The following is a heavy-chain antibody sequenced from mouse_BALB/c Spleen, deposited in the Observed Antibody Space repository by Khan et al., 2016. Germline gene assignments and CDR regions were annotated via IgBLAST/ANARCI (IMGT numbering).Heavy chain of an antibody. CDR2: IYPGDGDT. CDR3: ASDYGSGYDYFDY. D-gene: IGHD1-1*01. CDR1: GYTFTSYW. V-gene: IGHV1-87*01. Sequence: QVQLQQSGAELARPGASVKLSCKASGYTFTSYWMQWVKQRPGQGLEWIGAIYPGDGDTRYTQKFKGKATLTADKSSSTAYMQLSSLASEDSAVSYCASDYGSGYDYFDYWGQGTTLTVSS. J-gene: IGHJ2*01.